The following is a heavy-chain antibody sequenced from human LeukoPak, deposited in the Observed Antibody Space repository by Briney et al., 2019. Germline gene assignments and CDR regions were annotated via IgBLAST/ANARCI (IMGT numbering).Heavy chain of an antibody. CDR2: ISGSGGST. Sequence: GGSLRLSSAASGFSFSSHAMSWVRQAPGKGLEWVSAISGSGGSTYYADSVKGQFTISRDNSKNTLYLQMNSLRAEDTAVYYCAKDRSGSGYLDYWGQGTLVTVSS. D-gene: IGHD3-22*01. CDR3: AKDRSGSGYLDY. V-gene: IGHV3-23*01. J-gene: IGHJ4*02. CDR1: GFSFSSHA.